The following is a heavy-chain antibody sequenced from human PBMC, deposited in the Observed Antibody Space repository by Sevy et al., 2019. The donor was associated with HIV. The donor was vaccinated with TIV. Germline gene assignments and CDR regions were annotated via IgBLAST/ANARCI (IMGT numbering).Heavy chain of an antibody. D-gene: IGHD3-10*01. CDR2: IIPIFGTA. V-gene: IGHV1-69*13. J-gene: IGHJ4*02. CDR1: GGTFSSYT. CDR3: ARDWNYYYGSGSYYRFDY. Sequence: ASVKVSCKASGGTFSSYTISWVRQAPGQGLEWMGGIIPIFGTANYAQKFQGRVTITADESTSTAYMELSSLRSEDTAEYYCARDWNYYYGSGSYYRFDYWGQGTLVTVSS.